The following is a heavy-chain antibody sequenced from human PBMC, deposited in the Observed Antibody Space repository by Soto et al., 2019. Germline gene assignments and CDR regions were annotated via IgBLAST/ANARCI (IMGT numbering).Heavy chain of an antibody. CDR2: ISAYNDNT. V-gene: IGHV1-18*01. CDR1: GYTFINYG. D-gene: IGHD3-22*01. CDR3: ARAGVSISITMTELDDYGMDV. Sequence: GASVKVSCKASGYTFINYGISWVRQAPGQGLEWMGWISAYNDNTNYAQKLQGRVTMTTDTSTSTAYMELRSLRSDDTAVYYCARAGVSISITMTELDDYGMDVWGQGTTVTVSS. J-gene: IGHJ6*02.